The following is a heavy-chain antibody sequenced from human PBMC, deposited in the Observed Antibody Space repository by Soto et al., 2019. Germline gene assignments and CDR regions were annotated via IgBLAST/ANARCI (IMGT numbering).Heavy chain of an antibody. CDR3: ARDSTMTSAWRGLDG. CDR2: IFHTGST. V-gene: IGHV4-31*03. Sequence: QLQESGPGLVKSSQTLSLTCTVSGYSISTPDFFCAWVRQPPVRVLVWIGYIFHTGSTYQNPSLQSRLTMSIDTSKGQFYLNLSSVTAADTATYYWARDSTMTSAWRGLDGWRQGITVTFSS. J-gene: IGHJ6*02. D-gene: IGHD5-12*01. CDR1: GYSISTPDFF.